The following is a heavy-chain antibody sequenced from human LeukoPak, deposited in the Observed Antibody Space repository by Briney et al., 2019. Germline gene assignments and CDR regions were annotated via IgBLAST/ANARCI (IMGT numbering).Heavy chain of an antibody. J-gene: IGHJ4*02. Sequence: GGSLRLSCAASGFTVSSNYMSWVRQAPGKGLELVSLIYSGDKTYYADSVEGRFTISRDNSQNMLYLQMNSLRAEDTAVYYCARVGDYAAKDWGQGNLGSVSS. CDR2: IYSGDKT. CDR3: ARVGDYAAKD. V-gene: IGHV3-53*01. D-gene: IGHD4-23*01. CDR1: GFTVSSNY.